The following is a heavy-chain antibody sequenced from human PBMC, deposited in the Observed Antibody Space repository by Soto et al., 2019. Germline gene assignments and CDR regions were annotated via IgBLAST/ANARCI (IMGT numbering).Heavy chain of an antibody. J-gene: IGHJ5*02. D-gene: IGHD3-3*01. Sequence: ASVKVSCKASGYTFTSYAMHWVRQAPGQRLEWMGWINAGNGNTKYSQKFQGRVTVSTDTSITTTYMELSSLTSDDTAVYYCARDLGVAISVVEFDPWGQGTLVTVSS. CDR1: GYTFTSYA. CDR2: INAGNGNT. V-gene: IGHV1-3*01. CDR3: ARDLGVAISVVEFDP.